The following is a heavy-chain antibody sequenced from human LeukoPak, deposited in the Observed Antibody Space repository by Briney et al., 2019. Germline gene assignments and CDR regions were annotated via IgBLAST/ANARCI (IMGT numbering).Heavy chain of an antibody. D-gene: IGHD2-15*01. J-gene: IGHJ4*02. Sequence: ASVKLSCKSAVGTFSSYAITCVRRAPGPPLEWLEGISPIFGTANYAQKFQGRVTITADESTSTAYMELSSLRSEDTAVYYCARSKDIVVVVAASFDYWGQGTLVTVSS. CDR2: ISPIFGTA. V-gene: IGHV1-69*13. CDR1: VGTFSSYA. CDR3: ARSKDIVVVVAASFDY.